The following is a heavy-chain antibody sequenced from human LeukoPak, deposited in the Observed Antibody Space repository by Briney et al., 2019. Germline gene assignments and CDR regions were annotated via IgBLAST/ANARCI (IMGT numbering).Heavy chain of an antibody. J-gene: IGHJ4*02. CDR2: ISYDGSNK. CDR3: HLGPYDSSLDY. V-gene: IGHV3-30-3*01. Sequence: GGSLRLSCAASGFTSSSYAMHRVRQAPGKGLEWVAVISYDGSNKYYADSVKGRFTISRDNSKNTLYLQMNSLRAEDTAVYYCHLGPYDSSLDYWGQGTLVTVSS. D-gene: IGHD3-22*01. CDR1: GFTSSSYA.